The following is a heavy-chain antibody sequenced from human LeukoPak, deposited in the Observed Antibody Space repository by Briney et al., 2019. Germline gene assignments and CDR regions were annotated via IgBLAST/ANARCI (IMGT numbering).Heavy chain of an antibody. Sequence: GGSLRLSCAASGFTFSSYSMNWVRQAPGKGLEWVSSISSSSSYIYYADSVKGRFTISRDNAKNSLYLQMNSLRAEDTAVYYCASFRYSGYDIDYWGQETLVTVSS. CDR3: ASFRYSGYDIDY. CDR2: ISSSSSYI. CDR1: GFTFSSYS. J-gene: IGHJ4*02. V-gene: IGHV3-21*01. D-gene: IGHD5-12*01.